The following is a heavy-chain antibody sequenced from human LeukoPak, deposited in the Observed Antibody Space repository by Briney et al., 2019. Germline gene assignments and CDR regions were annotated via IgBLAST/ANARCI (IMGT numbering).Heavy chain of an antibody. J-gene: IGHJ5*02. Sequence: GGSLRLSCAASGFTFSSYAMHWVRQAPGKGLEWVAVISYDGSNKHYADSVKGRFTISRDNSKNTLYLQMNSLRAEDTAVYYCARDLAEDTAMYNWFDPGGQGTLVTVSS. D-gene: IGHD5-18*01. CDR1: GFTFSSYA. CDR3: ARDLAEDTAMYNWFDP. V-gene: IGHV3-30-3*01. CDR2: ISYDGSNK.